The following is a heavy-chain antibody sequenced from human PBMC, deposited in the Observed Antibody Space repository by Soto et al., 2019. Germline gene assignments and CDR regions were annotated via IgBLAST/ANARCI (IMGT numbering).Heavy chain of an antibody. CDR1: EFTFSTYS. D-gene: IGHD3-10*01. CDR2: ISSGSTYI. J-gene: IGHJ4*02. CDR3: TSGEYIVY. Sequence: TGGSLRLSCAASEFTFSTYSMNWVRQAPGKGLEWVSSISSGSTYIYYADSVKGRFTISRDNAKNSLYLQMNSLRAEDTALYYCTSGEYIVYWGQGTLVTVSS. V-gene: IGHV3-21*01.